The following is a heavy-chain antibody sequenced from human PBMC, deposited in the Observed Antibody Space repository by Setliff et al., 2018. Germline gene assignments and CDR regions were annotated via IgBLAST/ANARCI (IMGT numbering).Heavy chain of an antibody. Sequence: ASVKVSCKASGYTFTGYYMHLVRQAPGQGLEWMGWINPNSGGTIYAQKFQGWVTMTRDTSISAAYMGMGRLRSDDTAVYYCARDRDSSGYPYYFDYWGQGTLVTVSS. V-gene: IGHV1-2*04. D-gene: IGHD3-22*01. CDR2: INPNSGGT. CDR3: ARDRDSSGYPYYFDY. CDR1: GYTFTGYY. J-gene: IGHJ4*02.